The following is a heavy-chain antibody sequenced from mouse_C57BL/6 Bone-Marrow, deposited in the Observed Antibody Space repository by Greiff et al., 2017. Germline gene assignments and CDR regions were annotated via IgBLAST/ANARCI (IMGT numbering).Heavy chain of an antibody. CDR3: ARGEDSNHVGYCYAMDY. CDR1: GYTFTSYW. CDR2: IHPNSGST. J-gene: IGHJ4*01. Sequence: QVQLQQPGAELVKPGASVKLSCKASGYTFTSYWMHWVKQRPGQGLEWIGMIHPNSGSTNYNEKFKSKATLTVDKSSSTAYMQLSSLTSEDSAVYYCARGEDSNHVGYCYAMDYWGQGTSVTVSS. V-gene: IGHV1-64*01. D-gene: IGHD2-5*01.